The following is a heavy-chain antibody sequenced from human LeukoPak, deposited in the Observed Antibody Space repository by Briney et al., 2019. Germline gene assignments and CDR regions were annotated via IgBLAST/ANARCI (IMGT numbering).Heavy chain of an antibody. CDR3: ARLSVYDFWSGYQYYFDY. Sequence: SETLSLTCAVSGGSISGSNWWSWVRQPPGKGLEWIGEIYHSGSTNYNPSLKSRVTISVDKSKNQFSLKPGSVPAADTAVYYCARLSVYDFWSGYQYYFDYWGQGTLVTVSS. J-gene: IGHJ4*02. CDR2: IYHSGST. D-gene: IGHD3-3*01. V-gene: IGHV4-4*02. CDR1: GGSISGSNW.